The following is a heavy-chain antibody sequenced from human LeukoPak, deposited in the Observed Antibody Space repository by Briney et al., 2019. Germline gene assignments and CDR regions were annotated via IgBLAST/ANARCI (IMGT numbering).Heavy chain of an antibody. Sequence: GGSLRLSCAASGFAFSNYAMSWVRQAPGKGLVWVSAISSYGHSHSTYYADSVKGRFTISRDNSKNTLYLQMNSLIAEDTAVYYCAKDLKVGSIYPGTFDIWGQGTMVTVSS. D-gene: IGHD1-26*01. CDR1: GFAFSNYA. V-gene: IGHV3-23*01. J-gene: IGHJ3*02. CDR3: AKDLKVGSIYPGTFDI. CDR2: ISSYGHSHST.